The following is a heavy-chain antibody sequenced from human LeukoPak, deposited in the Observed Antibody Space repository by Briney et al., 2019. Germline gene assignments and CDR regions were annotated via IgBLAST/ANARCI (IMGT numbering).Heavy chain of an antibody. Sequence: GGSLRLSCAASGFTFASYGMSWVRQVPGKGLEWVSVVSGSGGSTDYADSVKGRFTISRDNSKNTLYLQMNSLRAEDTAVYYCARSGSGSYFLDYWGQGTLVTVSS. CDR1: GFTFASYG. V-gene: IGHV3-23*01. J-gene: IGHJ4*02. CDR2: VSGSGGST. D-gene: IGHD3-10*01. CDR3: ARSGSGSYFLDY.